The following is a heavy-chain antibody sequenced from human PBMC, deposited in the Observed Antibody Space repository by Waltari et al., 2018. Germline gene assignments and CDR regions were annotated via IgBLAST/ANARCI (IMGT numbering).Heavy chain of an antibody. V-gene: IGHV3-53*01. Sequence: EVQLVESGGGLIQPGGSLRLSCAASGFTVSSNYMSWVRQAPGKGLEWVSVIYSGGRTYYAESVKGRFTISGDNSKNTLYLQMNSLRAEDTAVYYCAGDWGGAARSGWFDPWGQGTLVTVSS. CDR3: AGDWGGAARSGWFDP. J-gene: IGHJ5*02. D-gene: IGHD6-6*01. CDR2: IYSGGRT. CDR1: GFTVSSNY.